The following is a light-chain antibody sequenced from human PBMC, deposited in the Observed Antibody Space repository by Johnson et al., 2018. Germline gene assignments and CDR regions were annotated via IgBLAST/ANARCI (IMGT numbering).Light chain of an antibody. Sequence: QSVLTQPPSVSAAPGQKVTISCSGSRSNIGNNYVSWYQQLPGTAPKLLIYENNKRPSGIPDRFSGSKSGTSATLGITELQTGDEADYYCGTWDSSLSAGNVFGTGTKVTVL. CDR3: GTWDSSLSAGNV. CDR1: RSNIGNNY. V-gene: IGLV1-51*02. CDR2: ENN. J-gene: IGLJ1*01.